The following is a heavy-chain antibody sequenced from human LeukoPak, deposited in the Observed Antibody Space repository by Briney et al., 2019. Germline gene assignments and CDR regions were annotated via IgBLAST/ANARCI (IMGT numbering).Heavy chain of an antibody. CDR2: ISSSSSCI. CDR1: GFTFSSYS. V-gene: IGHV3-21*04. J-gene: IGHJ4*02. Sequence: PGGSLRLSCAASGFTFSSYSMNWVRQAPGKGLEWVSSISSSSSCIYYADSVKGQFTISRDNSKNTLYMQMNSLRAEDTAVYYCAKATKNWGSGNYFDYWGQGTLVTVSS. D-gene: IGHD7-27*01. CDR3: AKATKNWGSGNYFDY.